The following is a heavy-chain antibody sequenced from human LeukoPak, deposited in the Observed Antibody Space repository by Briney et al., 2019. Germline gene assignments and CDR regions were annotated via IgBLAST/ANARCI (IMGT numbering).Heavy chain of an antibody. CDR1: GFTFNNFA. CDR3: ARDAFYYDSSGYRSLDAFDI. CDR2: ISGSGGST. Sequence: GGSLRLSCAASGFTFNNFAMSWVRQAPGKGLEWVSAISGSGGSTYYADPVKGRFTISRDNSKNTLYFQMNSLRAEDTAVYYCARDAFYYDSSGYRSLDAFDIWGQGTMVTVSS. J-gene: IGHJ3*02. D-gene: IGHD3-22*01. V-gene: IGHV3-23*01.